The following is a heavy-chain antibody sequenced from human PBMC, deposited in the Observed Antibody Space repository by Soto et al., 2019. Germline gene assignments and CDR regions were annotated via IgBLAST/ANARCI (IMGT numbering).Heavy chain of an antibody. CDR2: INHAGTT. V-gene: IGHV4-34*01. Sequence: QVQLQQWGAGLLKPSETRSLTCDISGEYFSANYWSWIRQTPGKGLEWLGEINHAGTTDYNPSVEDRIIISADASKNQFSLKLTSVTAMDTAVYYCATGGLFSSWGQGTLVTVSS. CDR3: ATGGLFSS. J-gene: IGHJ5*02. D-gene: IGHD3-3*01. CDR1: GEYFSANY.